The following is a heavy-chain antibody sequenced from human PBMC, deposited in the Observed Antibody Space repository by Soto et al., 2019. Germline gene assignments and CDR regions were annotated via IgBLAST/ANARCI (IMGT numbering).Heavy chain of an antibody. V-gene: IGHV1-46*01. CDR3: ARDATSITIFGVVIFDYGMDV. CDR1: GYTFTSYY. D-gene: IGHD3-3*01. Sequence: ASVKVSCKASGYTFTSYYTHWVRQAPGQGLEWMGIINPSGGSTSYAQKFQGRVTMTRDTSTSTVYMELSSLRSEDTAVYYCARDATSITIFGVVIFDYGMDVWGQGTTVTVSS. J-gene: IGHJ6*02. CDR2: INPSGGST.